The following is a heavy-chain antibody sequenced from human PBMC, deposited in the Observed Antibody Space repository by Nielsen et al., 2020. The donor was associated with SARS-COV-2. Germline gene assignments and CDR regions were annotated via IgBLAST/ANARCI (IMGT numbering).Heavy chain of an antibody. CDR2: ISWNSGSI. V-gene: IGHV3-9*01. CDR1: GFTFDDYA. D-gene: IGHD6-19*01. J-gene: IGHJ5*02. Sequence: SLKISCAASGFTFDDYAMHWVRQAPGKGLEWVSGISWNSGSIGYADSVKGRFTISRDNSKNTLYLQMNSLRAEDTAVYYCARSLEQYSRGPLDNCWFDPWGQGTLVTVSS. CDR3: ARSLEQYSRGPLDNCWFDP.